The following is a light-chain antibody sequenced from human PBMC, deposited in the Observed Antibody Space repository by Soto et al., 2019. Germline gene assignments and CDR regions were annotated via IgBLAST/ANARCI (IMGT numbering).Light chain of an antibody. CDR2: EGS. V-gene: IGLV2-23*01. CDR1: SSGLGSYNL. CDR3: CSYAGSSTVV. Sequence: QSALTPPASVSGSHGQSITISCTGTSSGLGSYNLVAWDQQHPGKAPKLMIYEGSKRPSGVSNLCSGSKSGNTASLTISGLQAEDAADYYCCSYAGSSTVVFGGGTKLTV. J-gene: IGLJ2*01.